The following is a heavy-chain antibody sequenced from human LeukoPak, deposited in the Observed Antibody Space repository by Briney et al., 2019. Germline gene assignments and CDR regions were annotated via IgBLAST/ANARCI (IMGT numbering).Heavy chain of an antibody. J-gene: IGHJ4*02. CDR1: GGSFSSYY. CDR2: IYYGGST. V-gene: IGHV4-59*01. Sequence: SETLSLTCTVSGGSFSSYYWSWIREPPGKGLEWIGYIYYGGSTDYNPSLKSRVTISKDTSKTQFSLRLSSVTAADTAVYYCARARLDSSGRFDYWGQGTLVTVSS. CDR3: ARARLDSSGRFDY. D-gene: IGHD3-22*01.